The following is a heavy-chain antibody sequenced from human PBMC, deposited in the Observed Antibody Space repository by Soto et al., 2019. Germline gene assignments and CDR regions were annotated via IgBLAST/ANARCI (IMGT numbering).Heavy chain of an antibody. CDR2: ISYDGSNK. Sequence: PGGSLRLSCAASGFTFSSYAMHWVRQAPGKGLEWVAVISYDGSNKYYADSVKGRFTISRDNSKNTLYLQMNSLRAEDTAVYYCARELEVKTYYYYGMDVWGQGTTVTVSS. CDR1: GFTFSSYA. CDR3: ARELEVKTYYYYGMDV. V-gene: IGHV3-30-3*01. J-gene: IGHJ6*02. D-gene: IGHD1-1*01.